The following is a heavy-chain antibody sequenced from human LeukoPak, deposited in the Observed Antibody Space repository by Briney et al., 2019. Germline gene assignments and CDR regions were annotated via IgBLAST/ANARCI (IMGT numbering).Heavy chain of an antibody. CDR3: ARVGRYDYGDFMSNWYFDL. Sequence: SETLSLTCAVSGGSISSGGYSWSWIRQPPGKGLAWIGYIYHSGSTYYNPSLKSRVTISVDRSKNQFSLKLSSVTAADTAVYYCARVGRYDYGDFMSNWYFDLWGRGTLITVSA. V-gene: IGHV4-30-2*01. CDR2: IYHSGST. J-gene: IGHJ2*01. D-gene: IGHD4-17*01. CDR1: GGSISSGGYS.